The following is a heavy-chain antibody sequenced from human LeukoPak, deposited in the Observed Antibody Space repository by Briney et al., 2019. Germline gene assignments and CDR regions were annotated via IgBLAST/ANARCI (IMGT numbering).Heavy chain of an antibody. CDR3: ARDLTRYDYSNSGPVDY. D-gene: IGHD4-11*01. CDR1: GYTLTELS. Sequence: ASVKVSCKVSGYTLTELSMHWVRQAPGKGLEWMGGFDPEDGETIYAQKFQGRVTMTEDTSTDTAYMELRSLRSDDTAVYYCARDLTRYDYSNSGPVDYWGQGTLVTVSS. J-gene: IGHJ4*02. CDR2: FDPEDGET. V-gene: IGHV1-24*01.